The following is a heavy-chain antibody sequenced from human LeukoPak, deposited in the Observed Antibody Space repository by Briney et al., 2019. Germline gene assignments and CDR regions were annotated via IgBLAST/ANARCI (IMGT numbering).Heavy chain of an antibody. CDR1: GFTFNNYW. V-gene: IGHV3-74*01. Sequence: LTGGSLRLSCAASGFTFNNYWMHWVRQAPGKGLVWVARTNTHGTSANYADSVKGRFIISRDNANNTLCLQMNGLRDEDTGVYYALAGYYYYYMDVWGKGTTVTVSS. J-gene: IGHJ6*03. CDR2: TNTHGTSA. D-gene: IGHD6-13*01. CDR3: LAGYYYYYMDV.